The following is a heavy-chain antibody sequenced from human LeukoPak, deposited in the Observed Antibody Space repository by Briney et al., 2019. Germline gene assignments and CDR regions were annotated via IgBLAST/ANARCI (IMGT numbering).Heavy chain of an antibody. CDR2: IYYRGST. V-gene: IGHV4-61*01. Sequence: SETLSLTCTASGGSVSSGSYYWNWIRQPPGKGLEWIGYIYYRGSTNYNPSLKSRVTISVDTSKNQFSLKLNSVTAADTAVYFCARGIVGAAEFNYWGQGTLVTVSS. CDR3: ARGIVGAAEFNY. CDR1: GGSVSSGSYY. D-gene: IGHD1-26*01. J-gene: IGHJ4*02.